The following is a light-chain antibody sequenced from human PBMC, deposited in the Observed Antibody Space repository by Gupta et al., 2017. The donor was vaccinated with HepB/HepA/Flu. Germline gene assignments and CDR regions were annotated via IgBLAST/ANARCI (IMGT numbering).Light chain of an antibody. V-gene: IGLV1-47*01. Sequence: QAVLTPPPSASGAPGQRVTISCSGSRSNIGSNYVYWYQQLPGTAPKLLIYRNNQRPSGVPARFSGSKSGTSASLAISGLRSEDEADYYCSAWDDSLSGQNVFGTGTKVTVL. J-gene: IGLJ1*01. CDR1: RSNIGSNY. CDR3: SAWDDSLSGQNV. CDR2: RNN.